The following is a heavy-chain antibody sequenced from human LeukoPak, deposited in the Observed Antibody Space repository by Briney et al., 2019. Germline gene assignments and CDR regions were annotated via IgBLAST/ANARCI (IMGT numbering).Heavy chain of an antibody. CDR3: AKDMDSGYCYSTHFDY. J-gene: IGHJ4*02. D-gene: IGHD3-22*01. V-gene: IGHV3-23*01. Sequence: GGSLRLSCAASGFTFSSYAMSWVRQAPGKGLEWVSAISGSGGSTYYADSVKGRFTISRDNSKNTLYLQMNSLRAEDTAVYYCAKDMDSGYCYSTHFDYWGQGTLVTVSS. CDR2: ISGSGGST. CDR1: GFTFSSYA.